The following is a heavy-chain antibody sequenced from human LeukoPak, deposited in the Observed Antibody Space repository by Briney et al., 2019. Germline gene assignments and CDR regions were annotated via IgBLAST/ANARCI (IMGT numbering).Heavy chain of an antibody. D-gene: IGHD2-2*01. CDR3: AIDVWHCGSISCRG. CDR1: GFTFGNYN. J-gene: IGHJ4*02. V-gene: IGHV3-48*01. CDR2: ISSSSSAI. Sequence: GGSLRLSCAASGFTFGNYNFIWVRQAPGKGPEWVSYISSSSSAIHYADSVKGRFTISRDNAKNSLYLQMNSLRAEDTAVYYCAIDVWHCGSISCRGRGQGTLVTVSS.